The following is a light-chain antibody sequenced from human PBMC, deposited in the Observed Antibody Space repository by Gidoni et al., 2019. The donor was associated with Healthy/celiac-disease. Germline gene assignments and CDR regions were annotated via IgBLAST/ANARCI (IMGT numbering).Light chain of an antibody. CDR1: SSDVGGYKY. V-gene: IGLV2-14*01. J-gene: IGLJ2*01. Sequence: QSALTPPASVSGSPGQSLTISCPGSSSDVGGYKYVSWYQQHPGKAPKLMIYEVSNRPSGVSNRFSGSKSGNTASLTISGLQAEDEADYYCSSYTSKSTLEVGGGTKLTVL. CDR2: EVS. CDR3: SSYTSKSTLE.